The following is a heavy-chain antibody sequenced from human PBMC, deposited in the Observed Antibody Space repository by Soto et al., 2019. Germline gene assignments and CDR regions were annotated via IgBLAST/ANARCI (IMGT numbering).Heavy chain of an antibody. D-gene: IGHD3-3*01. CDR3: LDY. V-gene: IGHV4-59*01. CDR2: IHYNGNT. J-gene: IGHJ4*02. Sequence: PSETLSLTCTVSGDSISSYSWSWIRQPPGKGLEWIGNIHYNGNTKYSPSLKSRVTMSVDTSKNHFSLRAEDTAVYFCVKGAWLDYWGQENMVTVSS. CDR1: GDSISSYS.